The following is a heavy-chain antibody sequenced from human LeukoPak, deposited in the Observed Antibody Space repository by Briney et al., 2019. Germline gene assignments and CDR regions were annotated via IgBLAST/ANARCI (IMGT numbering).Heavy chain of an antibody. CDR1: GLTFSLYS. D-gene: IGHD3-10*01. Sequence: SGGSLRLSCAASGLTFSLYSMNWVRQAPGKGLEWVSSISSSSSYIYYADSVRGRFTISRDNAKNSLYLQMNSLRAEGTAVYYCARSMVRGANLFDYWGQGTLVTVSS. V-gene: IGHV3-21*01. CDR3: ARSMVRGANLFDY. J-gene: IGHJ4*02. CDR2: ISSSSSYI.